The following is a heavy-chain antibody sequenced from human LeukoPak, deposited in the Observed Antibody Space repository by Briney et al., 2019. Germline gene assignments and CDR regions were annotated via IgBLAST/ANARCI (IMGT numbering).Heavy chain of an antibody. D-gene: IGHD1-26*01. V-gene: IGHV4-39*01. CDR2: IYYGGSP. CDR3: ARRPIVGSTGFYFDP. J-gene: IGHJ5*02. CDR1: GGSISTTTNS. Sequence: PSETLSLTCNVSGGSISTTTNSWGWAWIRQRPGKGLEWIGSIYYGGSPYYTSSLKSRVTISVDTSKNRFSLKMASLTATDTAVYYCARRPIVGSTGFYFDPWGPGTLVTVSS.